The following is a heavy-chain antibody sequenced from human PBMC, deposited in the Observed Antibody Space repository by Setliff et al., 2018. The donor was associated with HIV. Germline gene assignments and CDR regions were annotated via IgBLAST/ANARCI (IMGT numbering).Heavy chain of an antibody. D-gene: IGHD3-3*01. CDR1: GYTFTSYG. CDR3: ARDYITIFGVVSPYYYGMGV. Sequence: ASVKVSCKASGYTFTSYGISWVRQAPGQGLEWRGWISAYNGNTNYAQKLQGRVTMTTDTSTSTAYMELRSLRSDDTAVYYCARDYITIFGVVSPYYYGMGVWGQGTTVTVSS. V-gene: IGHV1-18*01. J-gene: IGHJ6*02. CDR2: ISAYNGNT.